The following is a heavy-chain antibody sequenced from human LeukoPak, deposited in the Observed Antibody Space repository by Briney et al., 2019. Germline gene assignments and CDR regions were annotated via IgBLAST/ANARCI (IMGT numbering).Heavy chain of an antibody. V-gene: IGHV3-73*01. CDR1: GFTFSNAW. Sequence: GGSLRLSCAASGFTFSNAWMSWVRQAPGKGLEWVGRIRSKANNYATAYAASVKGRFTISRDDSKNTAYLQMNSLKTEDTAVYYCHPPPDYSDYWGQGTLVIVSS. CDR3: HPPPDYSDY. CDR2: IRSKANNYAT. J-gene: IGHJ4*02.